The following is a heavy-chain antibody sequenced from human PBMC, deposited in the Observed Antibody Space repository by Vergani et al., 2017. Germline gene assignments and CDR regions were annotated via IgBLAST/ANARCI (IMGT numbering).Heavy chain of an antibody. CDR3: VRGIVVVIRNPSDAFDI. D-gene: IGHD3-22*01. CDR1: GFTFSSYA. J-gene: IGHJ3*02. CDR2: ISYDGSNK. Sequence: QVQLVESGGGVVQPGRSLRLSCAASGFTFSSYAMHWVRQAPGKGLEWVAVISYDGSNKYYADSVKGRFTISRDNSKNTLYLQMNSRRAEDTAVYYFVRGIVVVIRNPSDAFDIWGQGTMVTVSS. V-gene: IGHV3-30-3*01.